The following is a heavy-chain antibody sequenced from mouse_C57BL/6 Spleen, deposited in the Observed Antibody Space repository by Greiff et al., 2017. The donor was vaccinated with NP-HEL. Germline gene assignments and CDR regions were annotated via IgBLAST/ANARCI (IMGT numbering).Heavy chain of an antibody. Sequence: VKLVESGPGLVQPSQSLSITCTVSGFSLTSYGVHWVRQSPGKGLEWLGVIWSGGSTDNNAAFISSLSISKDNSKSQVFFKMNSLQADDTAIYYCARSRNRGGVFAYWGQGTLVTVSA. V-gene: IGHV2-2*01. CDR1: GFSLTSYG. J-gene: IGHJ3*01. CDR2: IWSGGST. CDR3: ARSRNRGGVFAY.